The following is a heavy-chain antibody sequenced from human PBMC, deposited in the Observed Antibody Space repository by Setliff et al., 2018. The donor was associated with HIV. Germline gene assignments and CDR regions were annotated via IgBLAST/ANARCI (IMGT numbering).Heavy chain of an antibody. CDR2: INAGNGDT. CDR3: ARGGPFLPFYFNF. D-gene: IGHD3-16*01. J-gene: IGHJ4*02. Sequence: ASVKVSCKASGYIFTNYVIHWVRQAPGQRLEWLGWINAGNGDTRYSQKFQGRIYITRDTSATTVYMELSRLRSEDTGLYYCARGGPFLPFYFNFWGQGTLVTVAS. V-gene: IGHV1-3*01. CDR1: GYIFTNYV.